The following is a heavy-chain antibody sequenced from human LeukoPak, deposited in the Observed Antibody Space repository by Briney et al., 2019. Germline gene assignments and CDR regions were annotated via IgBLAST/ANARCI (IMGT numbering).Heavy chain of an antibody. CDR3: ARESGIAAALDL. CDR1: GFTFSSYW. CDR2: IKHDGSEK. J-gene: IGHJ5*02. D-gene: IGHD6-13*01. V-gene: IGHV3-7*01. Sequence: GGSLRLSCAASGFTFSSYWMNWVRQAPGKGLEWVANIKHDGSEKYYVDSVKGRFTISRDNAKNTLYLQMNSLRAEDTAVYYCARESGIAAALDLWGQGTLVTVSS.